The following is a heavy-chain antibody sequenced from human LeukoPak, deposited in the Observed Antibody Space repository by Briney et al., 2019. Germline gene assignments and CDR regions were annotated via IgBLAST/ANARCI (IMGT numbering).Heavy chain of an antibody. CDR2: IIPIFGTA. D-gene: IGHD3-22*01. V-gene: IGHV1-69*06. J-gene: IGHJ4*02. Sequence: ASVKVSCKASGGTFSSYAISWARQAPGQGLEWMGGIIPIFGTANYAQKFQGRVTITADKSTSTAYMELSSLRSEDTAVYYCGSSGYYSRSGYYFDYWGQGTLVTVSS. CDR1: GGTFSSYA. CDR3: GSSGYYSRSGYYFDY.